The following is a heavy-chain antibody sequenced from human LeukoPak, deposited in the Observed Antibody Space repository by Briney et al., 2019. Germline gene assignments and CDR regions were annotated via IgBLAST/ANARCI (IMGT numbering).Heavy chain of an antibody. V-gene: IGHV4-39*07. CDR3: ARITASRGYWYFDL. J-gene: IGHJ2*01. D-gene: IGHD6-25*01. CDR1: GGSISSSSYY. CDR2: IYYSGST. Sequence: SETLSLTCTVSGGSISSSSYYWGWIRQPPGKGLEWIGSIYYSGSTYYNPSLKSRVTISVDTSKNQFSLKLSSVTAADTAVYYCARITASRGYWYFDLWGRGTLVTVSS.